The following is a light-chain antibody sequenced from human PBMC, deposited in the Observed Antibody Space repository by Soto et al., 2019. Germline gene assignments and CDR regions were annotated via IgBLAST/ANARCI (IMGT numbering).Light chain of an antibody. Sequence: EIVLTQSPATLSLSPGERATLSCRASQSFSSYLAWYQQKLGQAPRLLIYDASKRATGIPARFSGRGSGTDFTLTISSLEPEDFAVYYCQQRSNWPPVITFGQGTRLEMK. CDR1: QSFSSY. CDR3: QQRSNWPPVIT. V-gene: IGKV3-11*01. J-gene: IGKJ5*01. CDR2: DAS.